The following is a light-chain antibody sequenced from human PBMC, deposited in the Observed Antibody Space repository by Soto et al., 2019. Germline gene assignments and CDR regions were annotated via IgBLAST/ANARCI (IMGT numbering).Light chain of an antibody. Sequence: DIQMTQSPSSLSASVGDRVTITCQASQDIRNYLNWYQQKPGKATNLLIYDASNLRAGVPSRFSGSGSGTEFTFPISSLQPEDIATYYCQHYDHLPPLSFGGGTKVEIK. CDR1: QDIRNY. J-gene: IGKJ4*01. V-gene: IGKV1-33*01. CDR3: QHYDHLPPLS. CDR2: DAS.